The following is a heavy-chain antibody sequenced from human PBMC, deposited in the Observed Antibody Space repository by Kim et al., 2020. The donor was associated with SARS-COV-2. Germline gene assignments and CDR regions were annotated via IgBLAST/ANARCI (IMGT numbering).Heavy chain of an antibody. CDR2: IYYSGST. D-gene: IGHD3-9*01. Sequence: SETLSLTCTVSGGSISSSSYYWGWIRQPPGKGLEWIGSIYYSGSTYYNPSLKSRVTISVDTSKNQFSLKLSSVTAADTAVYYCAKSYYGILTGYGSFNWFDPWGQGTLVTVSS. J-gene: IGHJ5*02. V-gene: IGHV4-39*01. CDR1: GGSISSSSYY. CDR3: AKSYYGILTGYGSFNWFDP.